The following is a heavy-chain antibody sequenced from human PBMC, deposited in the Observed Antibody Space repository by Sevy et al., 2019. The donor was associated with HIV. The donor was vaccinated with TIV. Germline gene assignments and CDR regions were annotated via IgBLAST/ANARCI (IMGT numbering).Heavy chain of an antibody. D-gene: IGHD6-19*01. CDR1: GGPISSYY. J-gene: IGHJ5*02. V-gene: IGHV4-59*01. CDR2: IHYTGSS. CDR3: ASAPPVRSADASLNWFDP. Sequence: SETLSLTCTVSGGPISSYYWSWLRQPPGKGLQYIGYIHYTGSSNYNPSLKSRVTISLDTSKNQFSLKLTSVTAPETAAYYSASAPPVRSADASLNWFDPWGQGTLVTVSS.